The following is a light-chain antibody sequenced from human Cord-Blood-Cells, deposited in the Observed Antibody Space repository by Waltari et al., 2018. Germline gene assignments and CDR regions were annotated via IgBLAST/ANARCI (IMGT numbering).Light chain of an antibody. Sequence: QSALTQPRSVSGSPGQSVTISCTGTSSDVGGYNYVSWYQQHPGKAPKLMIYDVSKRPSGVPDRFSGYTSSNTASLTISGLQAEDEADYYCCSYAGSYTIFGGGTKLTVL. J-gene: IGLJ2*01. CDR2: DVS. V-gene: IGLV2-11*01. CDR1: SSDVGGYNY. CDR3: CSYAGSYTI.